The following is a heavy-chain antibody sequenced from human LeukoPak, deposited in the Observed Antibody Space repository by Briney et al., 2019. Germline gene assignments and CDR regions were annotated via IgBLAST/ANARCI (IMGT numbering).Heavy chain of an antibody. Sequence: GGFLRLSCAASGFTFSGSAMHWVRQASGKGLEWVGRIRSKANSYATAYAASVKGRFTISRDDSKNTAYLQMNSLKTEDTAVYYCTRGSYSADYWGQGTLVTVSS. CDR2: IRSKANSYAT. V-gene: IGHV3-73*01. CDR1: GFTFSGSA. D-gene: IGHD1-26*01. J-gene: IGHJ4*02. CDR3: TRGSYSADY.